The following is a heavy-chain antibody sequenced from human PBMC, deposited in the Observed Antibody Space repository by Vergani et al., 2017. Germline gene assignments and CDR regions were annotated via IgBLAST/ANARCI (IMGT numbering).Heavy chain of an antibody. CDR2: IHTSGST. CDR3: ARGSCLGGSCYKPLFDY. J-gene: IGHJ4*02. CDR1: GGSINSHNYY. D-gene: IGHD2-15*01. Sequence: QVQLQESVPGLVKPSQTLSLTCTVSGGSINSHNYYWSWIRQPAGKGLEWIGRIHTSGSTNYNPSLNSRITMSEDTSKTQFSLNLTSVTAADTAVYFCARGSCLGGSCYKPLFDYWGQGILVTVSS. V-gene: IGHV4-61*02.